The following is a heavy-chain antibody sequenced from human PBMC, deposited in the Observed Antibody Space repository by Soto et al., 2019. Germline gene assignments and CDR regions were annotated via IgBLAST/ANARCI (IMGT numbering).Heavy chain of an antibody. D-gene: IGHD2-15*01. CDR1: GGSISSGYYY. Sequence: SETLSLTCSVSGGSISSGYYYWSWIRQPPGKGLEWIGNIYYSGNTYYNPSLKSRLIISIDTSKNQFSLKVGSVTAADTAVYFCARGRYCLTGRCFPNWFDSWGQGTLVTVSS. CDR2: IYYSGNT. CDR3: ARGRYCLTGRCFPNWFDS. J-gene: IGHJ5*01. V-gene: IGHV4-30-4*01.